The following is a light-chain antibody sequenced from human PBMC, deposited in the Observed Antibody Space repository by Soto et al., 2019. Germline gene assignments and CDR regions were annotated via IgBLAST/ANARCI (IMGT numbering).Light chain of an antibody. Sequence: DIQMTQSPSTLSASVGDRVTITCRASQSISSYLAWYQQKPGKAPKLLIYETSNLESEVPPRFSGSGSGTEFTLTISSLQPDDFATYYCQQSNNYPWTFGQGTKVDIK. CDR3: QQSNNYPWT. V-gene: IGKV1-5*03. CDR1: QSISSY. J-gene: IGKJ1*01. CDR2: ETS.